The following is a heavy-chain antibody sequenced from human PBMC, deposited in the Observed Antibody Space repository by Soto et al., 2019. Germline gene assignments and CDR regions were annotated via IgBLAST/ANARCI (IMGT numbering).Heavy chain of an antibody. J-gene: IGHJ4*02. CDR3: ARDGRIIAAAGNPTLIN. D-gene: IGHD6-13*01. CDR1: GYTFTGYY. CDR2: INPNSGGT. Sequence: GASVKVSCKASGYTFTGYYMHWVRQAPGQGLEWMGWINPNSGGTNYAQKFQGWVTMTRDTSISTAYMELSRLRSDDTAVYYCARDGRIIAAAGNPTLINWGQGTLVTVSS. V-gene: IGHV1-2*04.